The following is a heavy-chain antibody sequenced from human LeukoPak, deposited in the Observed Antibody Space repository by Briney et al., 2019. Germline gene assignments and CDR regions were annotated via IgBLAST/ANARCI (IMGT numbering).Heavy chain of an antibody. CDR1: GYTFTNYY. Sequence: ASVKVSCKASGYTFTNYYLHWVRQAPGQGLEWMGIINPSGGSTSYAQKFQGRVTMTRDMSTSTVYMELSSLRSEDTAVYYCARVRGTYYPFDYWGQGTLVTVSS. D-gene: IGHD1-26*01. V-gene: IGHV1-46*01. J-gene: IGHJ4*02. CDR2: INPSGGST. CDR3: ARVRGTYYPFDY.